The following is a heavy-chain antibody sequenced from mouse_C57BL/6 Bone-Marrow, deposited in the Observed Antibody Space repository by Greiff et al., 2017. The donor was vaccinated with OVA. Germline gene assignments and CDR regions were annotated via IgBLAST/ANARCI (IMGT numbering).Heavy chain of an antibody. V-gene: IGHV1-11*01. CDR2: IYPVSGET. Sequence: QVQLQQSGAELASPGASVTLSCKASGYTFTDHIMNWVKKRPGQGLEWIGRIYPVSGETNYNQKFMGKATFSVDRSSSTVYMVLNSLTSEDPAVYYCGLLGLRRDPFYWYFDVWGTGTTVTVSS. CDR3: GLLGLRRDPFYWYFDV. CDR1: GYTFTDHI. J-gene: IGHJ1*03. D-gene: IGHD2-9*01.